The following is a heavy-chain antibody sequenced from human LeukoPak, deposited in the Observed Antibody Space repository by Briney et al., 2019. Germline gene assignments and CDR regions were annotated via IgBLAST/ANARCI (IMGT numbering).Heavy chain of an antibody. D-gene: IGHD6-19*01. V-gene: IGHV1-2*02. CDR2: INPKSGGT. Sequence: GASVKVSCKASGYSFTGYYMHWVRQAPGQRLEWMGWINPKSGGTNYEQKFQSRVTMTRDTSISTAYMELSSLRSDDTAVYYCAKVGEDTTGWYNYHFDYWGQGTLVTVSS. CDR3: AKVGEDTTGWYNYHFDY. J-gene: IGHJ4*02. CDR1: GYSFTGYY.